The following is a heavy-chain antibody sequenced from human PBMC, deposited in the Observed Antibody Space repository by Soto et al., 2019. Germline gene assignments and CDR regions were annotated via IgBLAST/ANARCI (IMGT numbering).Heavy chain of an antibody. CDR2: IIPYYNTL. J-gene: IGHJ4*02. CDR3: GRGASRWYPYCFNS. CDR1: EGTFNSYA. D-gene: IGHD6-13*01. Sequence: QAQVVQSGAEVRKPGSSVKLSCKASEGTFNSYAIAWVRQAPGQGLEWMGGIIPYYNTLNYAQKFQDRVTITPADSTNTGHTELSSQRSDISADFFGGRGASRWYPYCFNSWAQGTLVTVPS. V-gene: IGHV1-69*01.